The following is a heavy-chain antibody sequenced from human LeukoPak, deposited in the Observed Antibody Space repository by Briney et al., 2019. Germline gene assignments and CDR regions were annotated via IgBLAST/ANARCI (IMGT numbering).Heavy chain of an antibody. D-gene: IGHD3-9*01. CDR3: ARDGPGYDILTGYSGSYYYGMDV. Sequence: GGSLRLSCAASGFTVSSNYMSWVRQAPGKGLEWVSVIYSGGSTYYADSVKGRFTISRDNSKNTLYLQMNSLRAEDTAVYYCARDGPGYDILTGYSGSYYYGMDVWGQGTTVTVSS. CDR1: GFTVSSNY. CDR2: IYSGGST. V-gene: IGHV3-66*02. J-gene: IGHJ6*02.